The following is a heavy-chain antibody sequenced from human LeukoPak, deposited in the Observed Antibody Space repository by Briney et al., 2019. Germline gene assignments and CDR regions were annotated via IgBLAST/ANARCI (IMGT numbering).Heavy chain of an antibody. Sequence: SETLSLTCTVSGGSISSYYWSWIRQPPGKGLEWIGYIYYSGSTNYNPSLKSRVTISVDTSKNQLSLKLSSVTAADTAVYYCARADSSGWYFGRFDPWGQGTLVTVSS. V-gene: IGHV4-59*01. D-gene: IGHD6-19*01. CDR3: ARADSSGWYFGRFDP. J-gene: IGHJ5*02. CDR1: GGSISSYY. CDR2: IYYSGST.